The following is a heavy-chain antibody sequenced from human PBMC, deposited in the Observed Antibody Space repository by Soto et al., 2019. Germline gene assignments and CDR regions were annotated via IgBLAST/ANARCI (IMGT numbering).Heavy chain of an antibody. CDR1: GGSISSGGYY. Sequence: SETLSLTCTVSGGSISSGGYYWSWIRQHPGKGLEWIGYIFYSGSTFYNPSLKSRVAISVDTSKNQFSLKLSSVTAADTAVYYCAKDQLYSRGVIHNWFDPWGQGTLVTVSS. D-gene: IGHD3-10*01. CDR2: IFYSGST. V-gene: IGHV4-31*03. J-gene: IGHJ5*02. CDR3: AKDQLYSRGVIHNWFDP.